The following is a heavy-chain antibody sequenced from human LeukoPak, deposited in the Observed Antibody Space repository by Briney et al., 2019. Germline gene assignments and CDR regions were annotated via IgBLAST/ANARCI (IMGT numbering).Heavy chain of an antibody. D-gene: IGHD2-2*01. Sequence: GGSLRLSCAASGFTFSSYAMSWVRQAPGKGLEWVSFISGSGGSTYYADSVKGRFTISRDNSKNTPYLQMNSLRAEDTAVYYCAKSPYCSSTSCYCDSWGQGTLVTVSS. V-gene: IGHV3-23*01. CDR1: GFTFSSYA. CDR3: AKSPYCSSTSCYCDS. CDR2: ISGSGGST. J-gene: IGHJ5*01.